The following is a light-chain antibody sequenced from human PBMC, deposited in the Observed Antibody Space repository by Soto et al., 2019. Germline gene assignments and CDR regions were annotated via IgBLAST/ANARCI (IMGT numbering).Light chain of an antibody. J-gene: IGLJ1*01. V-gene: IGLV1-40*01. CDR2: GST. Sequence: HSALSQQPSMAGAPGQRVTVSCTGSSSNIGAGYDAHWFQQVPGTAPKLLIYGSTNRPSGVPDRFSGSKSGTSASLAITGLQAEDEADYYCQSYDSSLGGNYVFGTGSKVTVL. CDR1: SSNIGAGYD. CDR3: QSYDSSLGGNYV.